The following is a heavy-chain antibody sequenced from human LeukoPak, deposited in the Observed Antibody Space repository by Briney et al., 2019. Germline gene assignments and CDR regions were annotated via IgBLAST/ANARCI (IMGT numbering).Heavy chain of an antibody. V-gene: IGHV3-23*01. D-gene: IGHD4-17*01. J-gene: IGHJ4*02. Sequence: GGSLRLSCAASGFTFSSYAMSWVRQAPGKGLEWVSAISGSGGSTYYADSVKGRFTISRDNSKNTLYLQMNSLRAEDTAVYYCAKSDDYGDYGTSDYWGQGTLVTVSS. CDR1: GFTFSSYA. CDR2: ISGSGGST. CDR3: AKSDDYGDYGTSDY.